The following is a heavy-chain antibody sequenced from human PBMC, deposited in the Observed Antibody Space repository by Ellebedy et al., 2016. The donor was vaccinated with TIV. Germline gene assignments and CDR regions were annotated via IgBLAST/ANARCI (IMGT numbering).Heavy chain of an antibody. CDR1: GYTFTSYG. D-gene: IGHD5-12*01. J-gene: IGHJ4*02. Sequence: AASVKVSCKASGYTFTSYGITWVRQAPGQGLEWMGCMSADNGDTKYAQKFQGRVTMTRDTSTSTVYMELTSLTSEDTAMFYCARTAVATIDYWGQGTLVTVSS. CDR2: MSADNGDT. CDR3: ARTAVATIDY. V-gene: IGHV1-18*04.